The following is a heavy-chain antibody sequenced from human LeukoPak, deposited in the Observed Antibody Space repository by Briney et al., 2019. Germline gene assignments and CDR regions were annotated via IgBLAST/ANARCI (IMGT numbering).Heavy chain of an antibody. CDR3: AKEAGYCSGGSCYWWFDP. D-gene: IGHD2-15*01. V-gene: IGHV3-48*01. J-gene: IGHJ5*02. Sequence: GGSLRLSCAASGFTFNTYTMNWVRQAPGKGLEWVSYISGSSGIIDYADSVRGRFTISRDNAKNSLYLQMNSLRAEDTAVYYCAKEAGYCSGGSCYWWFDPWGQGTLVTVSS. CDR2: ISGSSGII. CDR1: GFTFNTYT.